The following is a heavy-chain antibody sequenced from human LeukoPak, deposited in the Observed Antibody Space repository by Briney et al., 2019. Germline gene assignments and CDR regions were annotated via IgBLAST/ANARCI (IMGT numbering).Heavy chain of an antibody. V-gene: IGHV1-24*01. Sequence: ASVKVSCKVSGHTLTELSMHWVRQAPGKGLEWMGGFDPEDGEIIYAQKFQGRVTMTEDTSTDTVYMELSSLRSEDTAVYYCAIYSYGSPYYFDYWGQGTLVTVSS. J-gene: IGHJ4*02. CDR3: AIYSYGSPYYFDY. CDR2: FDPEDGEI. CDR1: GHTLTELS. D-gene: IGHD5-18*01.